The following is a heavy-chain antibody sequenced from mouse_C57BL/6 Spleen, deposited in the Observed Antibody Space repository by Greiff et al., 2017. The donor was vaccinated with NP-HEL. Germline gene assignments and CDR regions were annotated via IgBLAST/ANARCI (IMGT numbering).Heavy chain of an antibody. D-gene: IGHD1-1*01. Sequence: VQLQQSGPELVKPGASVKISCKASGYTFTDYYMNWVKQSHGKSLEWIGDINPNNGGTSYNQKFKGKATLTVDKSSSTAYMELRSLTSEDSAVYYCAREITTVVATWGDFDYWGQGTTLTVSS. V-gene: IGHV1-26*01. CDR2: INPNNGGT. CDR1: GYTFTDYY. CDR3: AREITTVVATWGDFDY. J-gene: IGHJ2*01.